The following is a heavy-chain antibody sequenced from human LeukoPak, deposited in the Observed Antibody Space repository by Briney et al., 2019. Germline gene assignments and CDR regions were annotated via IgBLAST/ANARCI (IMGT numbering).Heavy chain of an antibody. J-gene: IGHJ3*02. Sequence: LPGGSLRLSCAASGFTFSSYEMNWVRQAPGKGLEWVSYISSSGSTIYYADSVKGRFTISRDNSENTLYLQMNSLGAEDTAVYYCARRRGAAFDIWGQGTMVTVSS. CDR3: ARRRGAAFDI. V-gene: IGHV3-48*03. CDR2: ISSSGSTI. CDR1: GFTFSSYE. D-gene: IGHD3-10*01.